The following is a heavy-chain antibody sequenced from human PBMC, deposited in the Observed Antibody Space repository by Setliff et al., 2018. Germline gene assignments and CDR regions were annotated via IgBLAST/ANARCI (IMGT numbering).Heavy chain of an antibody. Sequence: PSETLSLTCTVSGGSISSSSYYWTWIRQPAGRGLEWIGHISPSGSTTYNPSVKSRVTISLDTSKNHFSLKLDSVTAADTALYYCARSPSSGAYWNPRPFYSDYWARGTLVTVSS. CDR1: GGSISSSSYY. V-gene: IGHV4-61*09. CDR3: ARSPSSGAYWNPRPFYSDY. J-gene: IGHJ4*02. D-gene: IGHD1-26*01. CDR2: ISPSGST.